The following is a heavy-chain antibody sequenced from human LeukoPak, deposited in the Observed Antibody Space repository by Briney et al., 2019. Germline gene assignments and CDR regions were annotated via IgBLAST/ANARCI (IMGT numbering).Heavy chain of an antibody. Sequence: PGGSLRLSCAASGFTFSSYAVHWVRQAPGKGLEWVAVMSHDGSVKIYADSVQGRFTISRDNSKNTLYLQLSSLRAEDTAVYHCARPREAGSSSGWYFDKWGQGTLVTVSS. V-gene: IGHV3-30-3*01. J-gene: IGHJ4*02. CDR1: GFTFSSYA. D-gene: IGHD6-19*01. CDR2: MSHDGSVK. CDR3: ARPREAGSSSGWYFDK.